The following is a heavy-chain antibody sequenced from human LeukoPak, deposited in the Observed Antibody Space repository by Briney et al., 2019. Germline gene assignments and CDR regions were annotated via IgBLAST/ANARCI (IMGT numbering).Heavy chain of an antibody. CDR2: IYTSGST. V-gene: IGHV4-4*09. D-gene: IGHD6-19*01. CDR3: ARHGTEQWLVGRYFDY. Sequence: SETLSLTCTVSGGSISSYYWSWIRQPPGKGLEWIGYIYTSGSTNYNPSLTSRVTIAVDTSKNQFSLKLSSVTAADTAVYYCARHGTEQWLVGRYFDYWGQGTLVTVSS. CDR1: GGSISSYY. J-gene: IGHJ4*02.